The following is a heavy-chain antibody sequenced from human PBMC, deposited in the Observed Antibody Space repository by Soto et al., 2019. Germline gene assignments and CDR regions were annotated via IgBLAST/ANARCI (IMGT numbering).Heavy chain of an antibody. CDR3: ARGAGTFDL. CDR1: GGSLRNYY. D-gene: IGHD1-1*01. J-gene: IGHJ4*02. V-gene: IGHV4-59*01. CDR2: IHYSGST. Sequence: SETLSLTCTVSGGSLRNYYWAWIRQPPGKGLEWIGYIHYSGSTNNNPSLKSRVTISQDMSKNQFSLNLSAVTAADTAVYYCARGAGTFDLWGQGAPVTVSS.